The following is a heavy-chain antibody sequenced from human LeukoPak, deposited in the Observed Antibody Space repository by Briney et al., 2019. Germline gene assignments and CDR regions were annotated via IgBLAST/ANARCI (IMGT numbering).Heavy chain of an antibody. CDR3: ARHPLNLYFDY. Sequence: PSETLSLTCAVSGYSISSGYYWGWIRQPPGKGLEWIGSIYHSGSTYYNPSLKSRVTISVDTSKNQFSLRLSPVTAADTAVYYRARHPLNLYFDYWGQGTLVTVSS. CDR1: GYSISSGYY. V-gene: IGHV4-38-2*01. J-gene: IGHJ4*02. CDR2: IYHSGST.